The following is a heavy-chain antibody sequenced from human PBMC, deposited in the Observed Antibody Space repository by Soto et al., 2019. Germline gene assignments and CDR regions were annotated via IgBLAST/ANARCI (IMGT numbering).Heavy chain of an antibody. CDR2: INHSGST. J-gene: IGHJ4*02. Sequence: SETLSLTCAVYGGSFSGYYWSWIRQPPGKGLEWIGEINHSGSTSYNPSLKSRVTISVDTSKNQFSLKLSSVTAADTAVYYCARDKITGLFDYWGQGTLVTVSS. D-gene: IGHD2-8*02. V-gene: IGHV4-34*01. CDR3: ARDKITGLFDY. CDR1: GGSFSGYY.